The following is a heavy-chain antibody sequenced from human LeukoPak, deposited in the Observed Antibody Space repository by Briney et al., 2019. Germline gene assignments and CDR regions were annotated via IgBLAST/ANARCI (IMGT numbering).Heavy chain of an antibody. CDR1: GGSISSYY. D-gene: IGHD5-18*01. CDR2: IYYSGST. Sequence: SETLSLTCTVSGGSISSYYWGWIRQPPGKGLEWIGSIYYSGSTYYNPSLKSRVTISVDTSKNQFSLKLSSVTAADTAVYYCARVDTNWFDPWGQGTLVTVSS. J-gene: IGHJ5*02. CDR3: ARVDTNWFDP. V-gene: IGHV4-39*07.